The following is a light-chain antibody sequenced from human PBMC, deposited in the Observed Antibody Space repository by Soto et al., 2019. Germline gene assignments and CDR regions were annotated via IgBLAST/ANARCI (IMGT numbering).Light chain of an antibody. CDR3: QSYDSSLTVV. CDR1: SSNIGAGYD. V-gene: IGLV1-40*01. CDR2: GNT. J-gene: IGLJ2*01. Sequence: QSVLTQPPSVSGSPGQRGTISCTRSSSNIGAGYDVHWYQQFPGTTPKFLIYGNTNRPSGVPDRFSASKSGTSASLDITGLQAEDEAEYFCQSYDSSLTVVFGGGTKVTVL.